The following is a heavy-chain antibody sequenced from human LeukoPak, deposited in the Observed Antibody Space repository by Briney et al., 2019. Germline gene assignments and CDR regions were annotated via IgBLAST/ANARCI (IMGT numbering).Heavy chain of an antibody. CDR2: ISAYNGNT. J-gene: IGHJ5*02. Sequence: GASVKVSCKASGYTFTSYGISWVRQAPGQGLEWMGWISAYNGNTNYAQKLQGRVTMTTDTSTSTAYMELRSLRSDDTAVYYCARDARVGCSSTSCYPLSGWFDPWGQGTLVTVSS. CDR3: ARDARVGCSSTSCYPLSGWFDP. D-gene: IGHD2-2*01. V-gene: IGHV1-18*01. CDR1: GYTFTSYG.